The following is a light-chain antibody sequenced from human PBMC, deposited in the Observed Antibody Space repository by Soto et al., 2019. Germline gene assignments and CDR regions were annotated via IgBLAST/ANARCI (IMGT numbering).Light chain of an antibody. CDR2: GAS. CDR3: QQYGKSPLT. Sequence: EIVLTQSPGTLSLSPGERATLSCRASQSGSGNYLAWYQQKPGQAPRLLISGASRRATGIPDRFSGSGSGTDFTLTISSLEPEDFAVYYCQQYGKSPLTFGGGTKVDIK. V-gene: IGKV3-20*01. J-gene: IGKJ4*01. CDR1: QSGSGNY.